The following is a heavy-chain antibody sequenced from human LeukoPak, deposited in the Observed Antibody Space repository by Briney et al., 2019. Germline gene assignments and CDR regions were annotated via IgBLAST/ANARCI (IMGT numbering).Heavy chain of an antibody. V-gene: IGHV1-2*02. CDR1: GYTFTGYN. CDR3: AIVGAALDY. Sequence: GASVNVSCKASGYTFTGYNMHWVRQVPGQGLEWMGWINPNSGDTNYAQNFQGRVTMTRDTSISTAYMELNRLRSDDTAVYYCAIVGAALDYWGQGTLWTVSS. J-gene: IGHJ4*02. CDR2: INPNSGDT. D-gene: IGHD4-17*01.